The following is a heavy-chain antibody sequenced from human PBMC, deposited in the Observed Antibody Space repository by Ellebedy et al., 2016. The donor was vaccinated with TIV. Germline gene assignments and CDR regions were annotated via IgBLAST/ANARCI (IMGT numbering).Heavy chain of an antibody. Sequence: SGPTLVKPKETLTLTCTVSGFSLANIIMGVSWIRQPPGKALEWLAHIFSNDKESYRPLLRSRLSISKDTSKSQVVLTMTNVDPVDTATYYCARAPYYCGGDCSYNFDYWGQGAVVTVSS. J-gene: IGHJ4*02. V-gene: IGHV2-26*01. CDR2: IFSNDKE. D-gene: IGHD2-21*02. CDR3: ARAPYYCGGDCSYNFDY. CDR1: GFSLANIIMG.